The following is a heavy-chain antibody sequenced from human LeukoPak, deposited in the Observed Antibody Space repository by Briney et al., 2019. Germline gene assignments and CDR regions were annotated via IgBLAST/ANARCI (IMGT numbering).Heavy chain of an antibody. CDR1: GGSISSSSYY. J-gene: IGHJ4*02. D-gene: IGHD6-6*01. CDR3: ASHIAARAYYFDY. V-gene: IGHV4-39*01. CDR2: INHSGST. Sequence: PSETLSLTXTVSGGSISSSSYYWSWIRQPPGKGLEWIGEINHSGSTSYNPSLKSRVTISVDTSKNQFSLKLSSVTAADTAVYYCASHIAARAYYFDYWGQGTLVTVSS.